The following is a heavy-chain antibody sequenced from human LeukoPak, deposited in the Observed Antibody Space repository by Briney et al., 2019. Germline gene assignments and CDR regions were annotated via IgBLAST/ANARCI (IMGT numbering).Heavy chain of an antibody. J-gene: IGHJ5*02. CDR1: GGSISSYY. V-gene: IGHV4-59*01. CDR2: IYYSGST. D-gene: IGHD3-3*01. CDR3: ARHDDFWALFDP. Sequence: SSETLSLTCTVSGGSISSYYWSWIRQPPVKGLEWIGYIYYSGSTNYNPSLKSRVTISVDTSKNQFSLKLSSVTAADTAVYYCARHDDFWALFDPWGQGTLVTVSS.